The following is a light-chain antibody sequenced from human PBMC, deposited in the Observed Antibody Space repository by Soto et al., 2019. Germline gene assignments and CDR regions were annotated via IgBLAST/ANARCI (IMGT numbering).Light chain of an antibody. CDR3: TSYTTSSTVL. Sequence: QSALTQPASVSGSPGQSITISCTGTSSDVGTYNYVFWYQHHPGKVPKLMIYEVSSRPSGVSNRFSGSKSGNTASLTISGLQAEDVADYYCTSYTTSSTVLFGGGTKLTVL. J-gene: IGLJ2*01. CDR1: SSDVGTYNY. CDR2: EVS. V-gene: IGLV2-14*01.